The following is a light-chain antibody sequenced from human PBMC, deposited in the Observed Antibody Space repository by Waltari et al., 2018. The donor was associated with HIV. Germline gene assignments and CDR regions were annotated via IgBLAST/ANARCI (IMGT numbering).Light chain of an antibody. V-gene: IGLV2-14*01. J-gene: IGLJ2*01. CDR1: SSDVGGFNY. CDR2: EVN. CDR3: SSYTSSSTPVI. Sequence: QSALTQPASVSGSPGQSITISCTGTSSDVGGFNYVSWYQQHPGKAPKPMIYEVNNRPSGVSNRFSGSKSGNTASLTISGLQAEDEAYYYCSSYTSSSTPVIFGGGTKLTVL.